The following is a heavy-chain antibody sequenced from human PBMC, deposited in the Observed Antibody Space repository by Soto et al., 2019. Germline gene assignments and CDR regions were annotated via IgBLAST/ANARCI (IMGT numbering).Heavy chain of an antibody. J-gene: IGHJ6*02. D-gene: IGHD3-16*01. Sequence: QVQLQESGPGLVKPSETLSLTCNVSGGSISSYYWSWIRQPPGKGLEWIGYIYYSGSTNYNPSLKSRLTISVDTSKNQFSLMLSSATAADTAVYYCARHQRIGGLDVWGQGTTVTVSS. CDR2: IYYSGST. V-gene: IGHV4-59*01. CDR1: GGSISSYY. CDR3: ARHQRIGGLDV.